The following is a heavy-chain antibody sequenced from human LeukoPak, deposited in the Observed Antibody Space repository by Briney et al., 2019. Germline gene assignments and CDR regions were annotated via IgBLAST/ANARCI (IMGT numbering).Heavy chain of an antibody. Sequence: GGSLRLSCAASGFTFSSYGMSWVRQAPGKGLEWVSAISGSGGSTYYADSVKGRFTISRDNSKNTLYLQMNSLRAEDTAVYYCAKVGIELWFGEYLDAFDIWGQGTMVTVSS. CDR3: AKVGIELWFGEYLDAFDI. CDR1: GFTFSSYG. D-gene: IGHD3-10*01. J-gene: IGHJ3*02. V-gene: IGHV3-23*01. CDR2: ISGSGGST.